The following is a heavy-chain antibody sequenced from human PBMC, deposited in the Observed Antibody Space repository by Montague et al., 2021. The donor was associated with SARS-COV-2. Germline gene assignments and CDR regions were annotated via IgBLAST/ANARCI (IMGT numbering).Heavy chain of an antibody. CDR2: IHHGGST. CDR1: GGSFSTYS. Sequence: SETLSLTCAVHGGSFSTYSWNWIRQPPGKGLEWIGEIHHGGSTNYNPSLKSRVTISADTSKNQLSLKLTSVAAADTAVYYCARLGDGVVPSPILGVGPYYSYYYMDVWGKGTTVTVS. J-gene: IGHJ6*03. D-gene: IGHD3-10*01. CDR3: ARLGDGVVPSPILGVGPYYSYYYMDV. V-gene: IGHV4-34*01.